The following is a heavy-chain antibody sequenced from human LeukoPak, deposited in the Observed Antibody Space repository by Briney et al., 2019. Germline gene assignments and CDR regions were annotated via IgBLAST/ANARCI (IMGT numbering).Heavy chain of an antibody. CDR1: GFTFSSYS. J-gene: IGHJ4*02. Sequence: GGSLRLSCAASGFTFSSYSMNWVRQAPGKGLEWVSSISSSSSYIYYADSVKGRFTISRDNAKNSLYLQMNSLRAEDTAVYYCARVRRDGYKLPTDYWGQGTLVTVSS. CDR3: ARVRRDGYKLPTDY. D-gene: IGHD5-24*01. V-gene: IGHV3-21*01. CDR2: ISSSSSYI.